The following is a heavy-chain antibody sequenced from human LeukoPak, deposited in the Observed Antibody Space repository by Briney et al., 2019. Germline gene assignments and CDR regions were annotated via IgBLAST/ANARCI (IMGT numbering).Heavy chain of an antibody. D-gene: IGHD2/OR15-2a*01. CDR3: ARDQNYFNTTTYYGMDY. CDR2: INPNSGAT. J-gene: IGHJ4*02. V-gene: IGHV1-2*02. CDR1: GYSFTGYY. Sequence: GASVKVSCKASGYSFTGYYIHWVRQAPGQGLEWMGWINPNSGATNYAQKFQARVTVTRDTSISTAYMELSRLGSDDTAVYFCARDQNYFNTTTYYGMDYWGQGTLVVVSS.